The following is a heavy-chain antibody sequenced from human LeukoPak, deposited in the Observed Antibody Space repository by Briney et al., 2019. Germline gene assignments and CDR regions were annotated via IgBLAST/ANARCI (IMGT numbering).Heavy chain of an antibody. Sequence: SETLSLTCTVSGGSISSYYWSWIRQPPGKGLEWIGEINHSGSTNYNPSLKSRVTISVDTSKNQFSLKLSSVTAADTAVYYCARAPSAYYYDSSGRRTANWFDPWGQGTLVTVSS. CDR3: ARAPSAYYYDSSGRRTANWFDP. D-gene: IGHD3-22*01. J-gene: IGHJ5*02. CDR1: GGSISSYY. CDR2: INHSGST. V-gene: IGHV4-34*01.